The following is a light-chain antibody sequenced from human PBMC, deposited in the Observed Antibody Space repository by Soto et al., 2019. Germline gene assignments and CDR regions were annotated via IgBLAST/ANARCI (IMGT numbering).Light chain of an antibody. CDR1: QSVSSSY. V-gene: IGKV3-20*01. Sequence: EIVLTQSPGTLSLSPGERATLSCRASQSVSSSYLAWYQQKPGQAPRLLIYGAYSRATGITERFSGSGSGADFTLTISRLEPVDFAVYSCQQYGNSQYTFGQGTKLEIK. CDR3: QQYGNSQYT. CDR2: GAY. J-gene: IGKJ2*01.